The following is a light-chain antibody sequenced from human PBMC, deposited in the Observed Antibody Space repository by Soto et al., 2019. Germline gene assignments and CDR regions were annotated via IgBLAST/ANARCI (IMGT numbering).Light chain of an antibody. V-gene: IGLV2-14*01. Sequence: QSVLTQPASVSGSPGQSITISCTGTSSDVGGYNYVSWYQQHPGKVPKLMIYDVSNWPSGVSNRFSASKSGNTASLTISGLQAEDEADYYCSSYTSSSSLVFGGGTKLTVL. CDR2: DVS. J-gene: IGLJ2*01. CDR1: SSDVGGYNY. CDR3: SSYTSSSSLV.